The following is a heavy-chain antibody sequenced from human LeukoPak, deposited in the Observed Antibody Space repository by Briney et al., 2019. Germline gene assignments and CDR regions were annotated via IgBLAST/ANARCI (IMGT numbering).Heavy chain of an antibody. V-gene: IGHV4-59*01. CDR1: GGSISDYS. CDR2: IYYSGSA. D-gene: IGHD6-25*01. CDR3: ARAGGVKTAALDLDY. J-gene: IGHJ4*02. Sequence: SETLSLTCTVSGGSISDYSWSWIRQPPGKGREWVGNIYYSGSANHNPALKRRVTISRDTSKNQFPLKLTPVTTADTAVYYCARAGGVKTAALDLDYWGQGTLVTVSS.